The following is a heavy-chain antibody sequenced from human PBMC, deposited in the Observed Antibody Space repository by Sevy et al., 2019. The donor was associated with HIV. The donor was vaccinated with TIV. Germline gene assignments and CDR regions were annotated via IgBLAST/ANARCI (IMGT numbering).Heavy chain of an antibody. CDR3: ARTLSPTGTGEENWFDP. V-gene: IGHV4-59*01. CDR2: IYYSGST. J-gene: IGHJ5*02. Sequence: SETLSLTCTVSGGSISSYYWSWIRQPPGKGLEWIGYIYYSGSTNYNPSLKSRVTISVDTSKNQFSLKLSSVTAADTAVSYCARTLSPTGTGEENWFDPWGQGTLVTVSS. D-gene: IGHD1-1*01. CDR1: GGSISSYY.